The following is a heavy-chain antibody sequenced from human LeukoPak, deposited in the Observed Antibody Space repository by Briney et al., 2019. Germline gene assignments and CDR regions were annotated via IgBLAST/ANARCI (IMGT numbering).Heavy chain of an antibody. CDR3: AEDRGLWFGELYRHPDY. CDR1: GXTFSSYG. Sequence: PGGSLRLSCAASGXTFSSYGMHWVRQAPGKGPEWVAVISYDGSDKYYTDSVKGRFTISRDNSRNTLYLQMNSLRAEDTAVYYCAEDRGLWFGELYRHPDYWGQGTLVTVSS. CDR2: ISYDGSDK. V-gene: IGHV3-30*18. D-gene: IGHD3-10*01. J-gene: IGHJ4*02.